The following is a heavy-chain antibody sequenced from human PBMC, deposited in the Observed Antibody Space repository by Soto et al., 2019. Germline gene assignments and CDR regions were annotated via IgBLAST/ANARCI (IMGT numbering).Heavy chain of an antibody. CDR2: IYYSGST. J-gene: IGHJ4*02. V-gene: IGHV4-59*01. CDR1: GGSISSYY. Sequence: QVQLQESGRGLVKPSETLSLTCTVSGGSISSYYWSWIRQPPGKGLESIGYIYYSGSTNYNPSLKSRVTILVDTSKNQFSLKLSSVTAADTAVYYCAREGGSYPFDYWGQGTLVTVSS. CDR3: AREGGSYPFDY. D-gene: IGHD1-26*01.